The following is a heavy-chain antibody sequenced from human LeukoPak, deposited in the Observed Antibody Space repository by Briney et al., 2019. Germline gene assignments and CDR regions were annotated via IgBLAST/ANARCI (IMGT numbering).Heavy chain of an antibody. Sequence: SETLSLTCTVSGYSISSGYYWGWIRQPPGKGLEWIGSIYHSGSTYYNPSLKSRVTISVDTSKNQFSLKLSSVTAADTAVYYCASPETYYYDSSGYGNDAFVIWGQGTMVTVSS. J-gene: IGHJ3*02. CDR1: GYSISSGYY. D-gene: IGHD3-22*01. CDR2: IYHSGST. V-gene: IGHV4-38-2*02. CDR3: ASPETYYYDSSGYGNDAFVI.